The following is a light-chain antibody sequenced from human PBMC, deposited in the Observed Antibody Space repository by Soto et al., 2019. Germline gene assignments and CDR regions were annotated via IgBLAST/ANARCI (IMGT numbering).Light chain of an antibody. J-gene: IGKJ2*01. Sequence: EIVVTQSPGILSVSPGERATLFCRASHNVNTNLAWYQQKSGQAPRLLIYDASSRAPGIPARFSASGSGTEFTLTSSNLLSEDFAVYYCQQLSGWPRSFGQGTKLEIK. V-gene: IGKV3-15*01. CDR2: DAS. CDR3: QQLSGWPRS. CDR1: HNVNTN.